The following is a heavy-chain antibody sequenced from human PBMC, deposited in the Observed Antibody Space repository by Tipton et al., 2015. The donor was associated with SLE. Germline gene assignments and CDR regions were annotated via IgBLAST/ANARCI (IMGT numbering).Heavy chain of an antibody. D-gene: IGHD3-10*01. V-gene: IGHV3-48*01. J-gene: IGHJ4*02. CDR2: ISSSSSTI. CDR3: ARPPHYYYGSGIDY. Sequence: SLRLSCAASGFTFSSYSMNWVRPAPGKGLEWVSYISSSSSTIYYADSVKGRFAISRDNAKNSLYLQMNSLRAEDTAVYYCARPPHYYYGSGIDYWGQGTLVTVSS. CDR1: GFTFSSYS.